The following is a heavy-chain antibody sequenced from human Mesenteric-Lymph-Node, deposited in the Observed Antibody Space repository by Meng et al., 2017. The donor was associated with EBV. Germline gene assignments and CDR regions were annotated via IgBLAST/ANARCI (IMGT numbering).Heavy chain of an antibody. CDR1: GYTFSGYY. CDR2: VNSNSGDA. V-gene: IGHV1-2*06. CDR3: ARQDYYDVTGYYYFDY. Sequence: QVHLVQSEAEVKQPGASVKVPFKASGYTFSGYYIHWVRQAPGQGLEWMGRVNSNSGDANYAQKFQGRVTMTRDTSVTTAYMEVNRLRSDDTAVYYCARQDYYDVTGYYYFDYWGQGPLVTVAS. D-gene: IGHD3-22*01. J-gene: IGHJ4*02.